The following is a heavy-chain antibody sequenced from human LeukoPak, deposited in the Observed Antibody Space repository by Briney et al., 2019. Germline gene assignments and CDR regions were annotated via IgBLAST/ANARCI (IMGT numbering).Heavy chain of an antibody. Sequence: GGSLRLSCAASGFTVSNNYMSWVRQAPGKGLEWVSVIYSGDNTYYIESVKGRFTISRDNSKNTLFLQMNRLRAEDTAVYYCAGRRVLDASFDYWGQGTLVTVSS. J-gene: IGHJ4*02. V-gene: IGHV3-66*02. CDR1: GFTVSNNY. CDR2: IYSGDNT. CDR3: AGRRVLDASFDY. D-gene: IGHD3-16*01.